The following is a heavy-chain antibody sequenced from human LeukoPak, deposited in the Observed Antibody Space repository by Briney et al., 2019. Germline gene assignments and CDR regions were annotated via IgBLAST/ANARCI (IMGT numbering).Heavy chain of an antibody. CDR1: GGSITSSY. Sequence: SETLSLTCTVSGGSITSSYWSWIRQSPGKGLEWIGYIHYTGSTNYNPSLKSRVTMLIDTSKNQFSLKLSSVTAADTAVYYCARHVGNSGSGSYLTYFDYWGQGTLVTVSS. CDR3: ARHVGNSGSGSYLTYFDY. D-gene: IGHD3-10*01. CDR2: IHYTGST. J-gene: IGHJ4*02. V-gene: IGHV4-59*08.